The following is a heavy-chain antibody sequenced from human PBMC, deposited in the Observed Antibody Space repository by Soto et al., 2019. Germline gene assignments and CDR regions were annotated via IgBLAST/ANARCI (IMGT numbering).Heavy chain of an antibody. V-gene: IGHV4-59*08. CDR1: GGSISSYY. CDR2: IYYSGST. CDR3: GGRFGGGFCI. J-gene: IGHJ3*02. D-gene: IGHD3-16*01. Sequence: QVQLQESGPGLVKPSETLSLTCTVSGGSISSYYWSWIRQPPGKGLEWIGYIYYSGSTNYNPSLKSRVTNSRSPAKNPFSLKVGSVTGASPGGDFRGGRFGGGFCIWGQGTMVTVSS.